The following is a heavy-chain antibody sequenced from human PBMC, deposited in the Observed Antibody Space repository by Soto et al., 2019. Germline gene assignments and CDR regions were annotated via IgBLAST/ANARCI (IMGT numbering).Heavy chain of an antibody. D-gene: IGHD2-8*01. CDR1: GGTFRTAA. V-gene: IGHV1-69*12. J-gene: IGHJ6*02. CDR2: IMPVFCTP. CDR3: ARDNDRPQLGGNYYYILDV. Sequence: QVQLEQSGAEVKKPGSSVKVSCKASGGTFRTAAISWVRQAPGQGLEWMGGIMPVFCTPDYAQKFQGRVTITADESTNTAYMELSGLRSDDTAVYYCARDNDRPQLGGNYYYILDVWGQGTTITVSS.